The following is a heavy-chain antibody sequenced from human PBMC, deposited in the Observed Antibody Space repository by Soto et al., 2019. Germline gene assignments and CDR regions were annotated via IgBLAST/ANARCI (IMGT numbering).Heavy chain of an antibody. CDR2: IYHSGTT. CDR3: ARARGAAAGTWWFDP. CDR1: GGSISSGAYY. Sequence: SETLSLTCTVSGGSISSGAYYWGWFRQHPGKGLEWIGSIYHSGTTYYNPSLKSRITTSIDTSKNQFSLKLSSVSAADTAVYYCARARGAAAGTWWFDPWGQGTLVTVSS. V-gene: IGHV4-31*03. J-gene: IGHJ5*02. D-gene: IGHD6-13*01.